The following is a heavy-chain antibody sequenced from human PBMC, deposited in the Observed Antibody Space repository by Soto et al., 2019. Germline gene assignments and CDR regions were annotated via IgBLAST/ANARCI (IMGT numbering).Heavy chain of an antibody. Sequence: QVHLVQSGAEVKKAGSSVKVSCKATGGTFKNNGISWVRQAPGQGLEWMGGIIPVFGTTNYAQKFQGRLTITADDFTSTVYMELSRLRYEDTAVYYCARENGVAVATILYYFDYWGPGTLVTVSS. J-gene: IGHJ4*02. V-gene: IGHV1-69*01. CDR1: GGTFKNNG. CDR3: ARENGVAVATILYYFDY. D-gene: IGHD5-12*01. CDR2: IIPVFGTT.